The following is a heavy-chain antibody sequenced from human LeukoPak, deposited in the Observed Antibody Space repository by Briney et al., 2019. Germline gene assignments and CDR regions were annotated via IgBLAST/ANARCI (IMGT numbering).Heavy chain of an antibody. Sequence: PGGSLRLSCAASGFTFSSYGMHWVRQAPGKGLEWVSAISGGSTYYADSVKGRFTISRDNSKNTLYLQMNSLRAEDTAVYYCAKVTWARIAAQRDDYWGQGTLVTVSS. CDR3: AKVTWARIAAQRDDY. D-gene: IGHD6-6*01. V-gene: IGHV3-23*01. CDR1: GFTFSSYG. CDR2: ISGGST. J-gene: IGHJ4*02.